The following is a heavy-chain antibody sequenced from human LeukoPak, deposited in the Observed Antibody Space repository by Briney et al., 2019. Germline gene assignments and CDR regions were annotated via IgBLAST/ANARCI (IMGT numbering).Heavy chain of an antibody. CDR2: ICNDGST. CDR1: GFSVSTDH. D-gene: IGHD3-16*02. V-gene: IGHV3-53*01. CDR3: ARVWELSYDY. Sequence: GGSLRLSCAAPGFSVSTDHMSWVRQAPGKGLEWVSVICNDGSTYYADTVKGRLTISRDNSKNTVDLLVNSLRAEDTAVYYCARVWELSYDYWGQGTLVTVSS. J-gene: IGHJ4*02.